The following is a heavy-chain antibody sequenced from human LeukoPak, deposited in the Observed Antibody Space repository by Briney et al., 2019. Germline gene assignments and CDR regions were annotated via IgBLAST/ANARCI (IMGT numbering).Heavy chain of an antibody. CDR3: ARDEPNTLASGPDVVVVAATSY. J-gene: IGHJ4*02. Sequence: ASVKVSCKASGYTFTSYGISWVRQAPGQGLEWMGWISAYNGNTNYAQKLQGRVTMTTDTSTSTAYMELRSLRSDDTAVYYCARDEPNTLASGPDVVVVAATSYWGQGTLVTVSS. V-gene: IGHV1-18*01. CDR2: ISAYNGNT. D-gene: IGHD2-15*01. CDR1: GYTFTSYG.